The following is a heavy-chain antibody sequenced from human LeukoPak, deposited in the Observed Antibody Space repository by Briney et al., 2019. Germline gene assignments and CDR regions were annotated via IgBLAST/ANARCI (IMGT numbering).Heavy chain of an antibody. CDR2: ISGSGSDT. CDR1: GFTFSGYA. V-gene: IGHV3-23*01. CDR3: AKALTGWGAYDY. D-gene: IGHD3-9*01. Sequence: GGPLRLSCAGSGFTFSGYAMSWVRQAPGKGLEWVSAISGSGSDTFYADSVKGRFTISRDNSKNTLSVQMNSLRAEDTAVYYCAKALTGWGAYDYWGQGALVTVSS. J-gene: IGHJ4*02.